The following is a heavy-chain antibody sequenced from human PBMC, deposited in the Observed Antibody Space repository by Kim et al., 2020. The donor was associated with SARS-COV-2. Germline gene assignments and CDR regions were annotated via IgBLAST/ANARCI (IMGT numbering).Heavy chain of an antibody. D-gene: IGHD3-16*02. CDR3: ARAGSYPDPFDY. CDR1: GFTFSSYE. V-gene: IGHV3-48*03. J-gene: IGHJ4*02. CDR2: ISSSGSTI. Sequence: GGSLRLSCAASGFTFSSYEMNWVRQAPGKGLEWVSYISSSGSTIYFADSVKGRFTISRDNAKNSLYLQMNSLRAEDTAVYYCARAGSYPDPFDYWGQGTLVTVSS.